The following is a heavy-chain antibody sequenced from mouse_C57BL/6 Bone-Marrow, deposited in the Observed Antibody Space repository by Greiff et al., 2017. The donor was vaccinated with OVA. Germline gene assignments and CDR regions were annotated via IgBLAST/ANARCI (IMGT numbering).Heavy chain of an antibody. D-gene: IGHD2-4*01. J-gene: IGHJ4*01. CDR3: ARQRDYDGGYAMDY. CDR2: ISNGGGST. CDR1: GFTFSDYY. Sequence: EVQLQESGGGLVQPGGSLKLSCAASGFTFSDYYMYWVRQTPEKRLEWVAYISNGGGSTYYPDTVKGRFTISRDNAKNTLYLQMSRLKSEDTAMYYCARQRDYDGGYAMDYWGQGTSVTVSS. V-gene: IGHV5-12*01.